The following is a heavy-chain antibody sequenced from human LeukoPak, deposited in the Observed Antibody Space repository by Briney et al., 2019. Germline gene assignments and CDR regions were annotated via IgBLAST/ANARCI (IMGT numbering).Heavy chain of an antibody. J-gene: IGHJ4*02. CDR3: ARGSTTMTTFDY. V-gene: IGHV1-8*01. D-gene: IGHD4-17*01. CDR1: GYTLTSYD. CDR2: MNPNNANT. Sequence: GASVQVSCKASGYTLTSYDINWVRQATGQGLEWMGWMNPNNANTDYGQKFQGRVTLTRNTSISTAYMELSSLRSEDTAVYYCARGSTTMTTFDYWGQGTLVTVSS.